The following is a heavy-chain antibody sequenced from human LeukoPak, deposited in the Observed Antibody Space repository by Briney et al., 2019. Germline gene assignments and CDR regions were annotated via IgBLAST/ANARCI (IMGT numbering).Heavy chain of an antibody. J-gene: IGHJ4*02. CDR1: GFTVSSNY. CDR3: ARGLSIAAAGTDY. V-gene: IGHV3-66*01. D-gene: IGHD6-13*01. Sequence: GGSLRLSCAASGFTVSSNYMSWVRQAPGKGLEWVSVIYSGGSTYYADSAKGRFTISRDNSKNTLYLQMNSLRAEDTAVYYCARGLSIAAAGTDYWGQGTLVTVSS. CDR2: IYSGGST.